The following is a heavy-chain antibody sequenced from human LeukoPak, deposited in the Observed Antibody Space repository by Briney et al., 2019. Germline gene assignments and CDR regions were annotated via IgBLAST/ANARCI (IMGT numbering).Heavy chain of an antibody. V-gene: IGHV4-34*01. J-gene: IGHJ4*02. CDR2: INHSGST. D-gene: IGHD1-26*01. CDR1: GGSFSSYY. Sequence: SETLSLTCAVYGGSFSSYYWSWIRQPPGKGLEWIGEINHSGSTNYNPALKSRRTISVDTSKNQFSLKLSSWTAADTAVYYCARGQRRATWCYWGQGTLVTVSS. CDR3: ARGQRRATWCY.